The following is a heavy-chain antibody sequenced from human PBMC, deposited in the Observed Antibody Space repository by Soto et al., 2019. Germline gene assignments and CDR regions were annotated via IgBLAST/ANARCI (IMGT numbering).Heavy chain of an antibody. CDR2: ISAYNGNT. CDR1: GYTFSVYG. CDR3: ARGIYDFWSGYYTNHDAFDI. D-gene: IGHD3-3*01. V-gene: IGHV1-18*01. Sequence: GAALKVSCKAAGYTFSVYGISCVLQTPVQWLEGMGWISAYNGNTNYAQKLQGRVTMTTDTSTSTAYMELRSLRSDDTAVYYCARGIYDFWSGYYTNHDAFDIWGQGTMVTVSS. J-gene: IGHJ3*02.